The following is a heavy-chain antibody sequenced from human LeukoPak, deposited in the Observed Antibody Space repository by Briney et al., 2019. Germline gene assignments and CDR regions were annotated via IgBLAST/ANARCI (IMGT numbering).Heavy chain of an antibody. D-gene: IGHD3-10*01. CDR1: GGSFSGYY. J-gene: IGHJ5*02. CDR3: ARDHAVTMVRGVGSGWFDP. CDR2: INHSGST. V-gene: IGHV4-34*01. Sequence: PSETLSLTCAVYGGSFSGYYWSWIRQPPGKGLEWIGEINHSGSTNYNPSLKSRVTISVDTSKNQFSLKLSSVTAADTAVYYCARDHAVTMVRGVGSGWFDPWGQGTLVTVSS.